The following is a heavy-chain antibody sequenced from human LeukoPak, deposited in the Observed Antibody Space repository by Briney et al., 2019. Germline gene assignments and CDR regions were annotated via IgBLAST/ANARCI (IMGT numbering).Heavy chain of an antibody. Sequence: PGGSLRLSCAASGFTFSSYAMHWVRQAPGKGLEWVAVISYDGSNKYYADSVKGRFTISRDNSKSTLYLQMNSLRAGDTAVYYCARDRNSGYAEGIDYWGQGTLVTVSS. CDR3: ARDRNSGYAEGIDY. CDR2: ISYDGSNK. V-gene: IGHV3-30-3*01. D-gene: IGHD5-12*01. J-gene: IGHJ4*02. CDR1: GFTFSSYA.